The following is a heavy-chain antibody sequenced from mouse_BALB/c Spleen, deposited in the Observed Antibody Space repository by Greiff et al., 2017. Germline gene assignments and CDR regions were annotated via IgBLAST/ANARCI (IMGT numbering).Heavy chain of an antibody. Sequence: EVKLQESGGGLVQPGGSLKLSCAASGFDFSRYWMSWVRQAPGKGLEWIGEINPDSSTINYTPSLKDKFIISRDNAKNTLYLQMSKVRSEDTALYYCARPPYDYDGAWFAYWGQGTLVTVSA. CDR3: ARPPYDYDGAWFAY. CDR2: INPDSSTI. V-gene: IGHV4-1*02. CDR1: GFDFSRYW. D-gene: IGHD2-4*01. J-gene: IGHJ3*01.